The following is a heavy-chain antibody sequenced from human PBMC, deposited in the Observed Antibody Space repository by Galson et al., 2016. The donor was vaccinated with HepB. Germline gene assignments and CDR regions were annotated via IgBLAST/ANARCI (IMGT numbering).Heavy chain of an antibody. J-gene: IGHJ4*02. D-gene: IGHD1-26*01. CDR1: GYTFTSYW. Sequence: QSGADVKKPGESLRISCRTSGYTFTSYWISWVRQMPGKGLEWMGRIDPADSHTVYNPSFQGHVSISTDRSTSTLHLQWNSLRASDTATYYCARLHGSGSHGPVDFWGQGTLVTVSS. CDR3: ARLHGSGSHGPVDF. V-gene: IGHV5-10-1*01. CDR2: IDPADSHT.